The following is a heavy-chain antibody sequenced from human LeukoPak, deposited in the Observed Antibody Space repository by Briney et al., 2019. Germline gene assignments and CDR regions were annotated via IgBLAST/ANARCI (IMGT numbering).Heavy chain of an antibody. Sequence: SVKVSCKASGGTFSSYAISGGRQAPGQGLEWRGGIIPIFGTANYAQKFQGRVTITTDESTSTAYMELSSLRSEDTAVYYCARSSGYSVGPGDYWGQGTLVTVSS. D-gene: IGHD3-22*01. J-gene: IGHJ4*02. CDR1: GGTFSSYA. CDR3: ARSSGYSVGPGDY. CDR2: IIPIFGTA. V-gene: IGHV1-69*05.